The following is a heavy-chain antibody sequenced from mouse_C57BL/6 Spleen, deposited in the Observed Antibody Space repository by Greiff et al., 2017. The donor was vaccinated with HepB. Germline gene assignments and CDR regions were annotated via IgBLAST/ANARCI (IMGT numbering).Heavy chain of an antibody. CDR1: GYTFTSYW. CDR2: IDPSDSYT. Sequence: VQLQQPGAELVRPGTSVKLSCTASGYTFTSYWMHWVKQRPGQGLEWIGVIDPSDSYTNYTQKFKGKATLTVDTSASTAYMQLSSLTSEDSAVYYCATYGSSFDDWGQGTTLTVSS. V-gene: IGHV1-59*01. J-gene: IGHJ2*01. CDR3: ATYGSSFDD. D-gene: IGHD1-1*01.